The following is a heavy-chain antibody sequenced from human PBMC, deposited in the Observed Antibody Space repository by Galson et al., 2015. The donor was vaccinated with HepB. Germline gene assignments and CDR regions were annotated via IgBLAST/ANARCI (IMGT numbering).Heavy chain of an antibody. J-gene: IGHJ4*02. CDR3: TTGQQWLTPDRDY. D-gene: IGHD6-19*01. CDR1: GFTFSSYA. Sequence: SLRLSCAASGFTFSSYAMSWVRQAPGKGLEWVGRIKSKTDGGTTDYAAPVKGRFTISRDDSKNTLYLQMNGLKTEDTAVYYCTTGQQWLTPDRDYWGQGTLVTVSS. V-gene: IGHV3-15*01. CDR2: IKSKTDGGTT.